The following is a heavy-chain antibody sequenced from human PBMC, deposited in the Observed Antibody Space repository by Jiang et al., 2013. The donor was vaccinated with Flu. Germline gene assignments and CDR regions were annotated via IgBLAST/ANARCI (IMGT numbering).Heavy chain of an antibody. CDR2: INPNSGGT. CDR3: ARDPHSSGWYYYYYGMDV. V-gene: IGHV1-2*02. D-gene: IGHD6-19*01. CDR1: GYTFTGYY. J-gene: IGHJ6*02. Sequence: GREVKKPGASVKVSCKASGYTFTGYYMHWVRQAPGQGLEWMGWINPNSGGTNYAQKFQGRVTMTRDTSISTAYMELSRLRSDDTAVYYCARDPHSSGWYYYYYGMDVWGQGTTVTVSS.